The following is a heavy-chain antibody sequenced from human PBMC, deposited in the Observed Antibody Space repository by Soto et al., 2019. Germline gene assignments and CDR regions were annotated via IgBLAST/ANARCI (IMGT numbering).Heavy chain of an antibody. CDR2: INADNGNT. D-gene: IGHD4-17*01. V-gene: IGHV1-3*01. CDR1: GYTFTSYA. Sequence: ASVKVSCKASGYTFTSYAMHWVRQAPGQRLEWMGWINADNGNTKYSQKLQGRVTMTTDTSTSTAYMELRSLRSDDTAVYYCARVPPNYGLSRYWGQGTLVTVSS. CDR3: ARVPPNYGLSRY. J-gene: IGHJ4*02.